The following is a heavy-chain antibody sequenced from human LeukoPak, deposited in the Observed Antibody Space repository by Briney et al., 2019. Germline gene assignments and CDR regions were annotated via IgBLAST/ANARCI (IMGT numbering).Heavy chain of an antibody. Sequence: GGSLRLSRAASGFTFSSYEMNWVRQAPGRGLEWVSFISSSASIIQYADSVKGRFTISRDNAKNSLYLQMNSLRAEDTAVYYCAREYSSSTGRCFDYWGQGTLVTVSS. D-gene: IGHD6-6*01. V-gene: IGHV3-48*03. CDR2: ISSSASII. J-gene: IGHJ4*02. CDR1: GFTFSSYE. CDR3: AREYSSSTGRCFDY.